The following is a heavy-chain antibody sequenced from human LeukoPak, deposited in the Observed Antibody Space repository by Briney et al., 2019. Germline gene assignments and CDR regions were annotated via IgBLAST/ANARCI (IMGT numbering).Heavy chain of an antibody. CDR1: GGSITPYF. J-gene: IGHJ5*02. Sequence: SETLSLTCTVSGGSITPYFWSWVRQPPGKGLGWVGYISYTANTNSRPSLKCRVTISVDTPKNQCSLQLTSVTAADTAVYYCARDDYRGVTNFDPWGQGALVTVSS. D-gene: IGHD3-10*01. V-gene: IGHV4-59*01. CDR2: ISYTANT. CDR3: ARDDYRGVTNFDP.